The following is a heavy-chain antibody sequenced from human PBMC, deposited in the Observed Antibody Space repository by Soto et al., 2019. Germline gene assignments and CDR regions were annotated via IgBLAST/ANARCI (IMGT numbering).Heavy chain of an antibody. D-gene: IGHD1-1*01. V-gene: IGHV4-31*03. CDR3: ARGEGKELDLDY. CDR1: GGSISSGGYY. J-gene: IGHJ4*02. CDR2: IYYSGST. Sequence: SETLSLTCTVSGGSISSGGYYWSWIRQHPGKGLEWIGYIYYSGSTYYNPSLKSRVTISVDTSKNQFSLKLSSVTAADTAVYYCARGEGKELDLDYWGQGTLVTVSS.